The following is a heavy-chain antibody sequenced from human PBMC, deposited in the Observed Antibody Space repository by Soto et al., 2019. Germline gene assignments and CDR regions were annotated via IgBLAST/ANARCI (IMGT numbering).Heavy chain of an antibody. J-gene: IGHJ5*02. CDR2: IYPGDSDT. CDR3: ASETSTVLT. D-gene: IGHD3-3*02. V-gene: IGHV5-51*01. CDR1: EYIFTTYW. Sequence: EVQLVQSGAEVKKPGASLQISCKGPEYIFTTYWIGWVRQLPGKGLEWMGIIYPGDSDTRYSPSFQGQVTISVDKSLTTAYLPWSSLKGSDTAMYDCASETSTVLTWGQGNLVSVSS.